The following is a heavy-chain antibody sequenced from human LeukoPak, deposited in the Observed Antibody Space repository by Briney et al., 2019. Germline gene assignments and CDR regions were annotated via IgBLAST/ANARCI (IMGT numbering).Heavy chain of an antibody. CDR3: AKVIGLDYYDSSPPGV. J-gene: IGHJ4*02. V-gene: IGHV3-23*01. CDR2: ISGSGGST. D-gene: IGHD3-22*01. CDR1: GLTFSNYA. Sequence: GGSLRLSCAASGLTFSNYAMSWVRQAPGKGLEWVSAISGSGGSTYYADSAKGRSTISRDNSKNTLYLQMNSLRAEDTAVYYCAKVIGLDYYDSSPPGVWGQGTLVTVSS.